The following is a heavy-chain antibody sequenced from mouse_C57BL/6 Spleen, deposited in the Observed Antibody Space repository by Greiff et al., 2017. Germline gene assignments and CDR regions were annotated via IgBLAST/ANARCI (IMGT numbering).Heavy chain of an antibody. CDR2: ISNGGGST. J-gene: IGHJ3*01. V-gene: IGHV5-12*01. Sequence: EVKVEESGGGLVQPGGSLKLSCAASGFTFSDYYMYWVRQTPEKRLEWVAYISNGGGSTYYPDTVKGRFTISRDNAKNTLYLQMSRLKSEDTAMYYCARDYYGSRGFAYWGQGTLVTVSA. CDR1: GFTFSDYY. D-gene: IGHD1-1*01. CDR3: ARDYYGSRGFAY.